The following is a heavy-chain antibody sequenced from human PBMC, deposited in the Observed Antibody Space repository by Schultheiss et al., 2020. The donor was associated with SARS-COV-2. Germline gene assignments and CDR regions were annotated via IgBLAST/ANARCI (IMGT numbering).Heavy chain of an antibody. CDR1: GGSISSYY. V-gene: IGHV4-59*12. CDR3: ARGDYGDYKFDY. D-gene: IGHD4-17*01. J-gene: IGHJ4*02. CDR2: IYYSGST. Sequence: SETLSLTCTVSGGSISSYYWSWIRQPPGKGLEWIGYIYYSGSTNYNPSLKSRVTISVDTSKNQFSLKLSSVTAADTAVYYCARGDYGDYKFDYWGQGTLVTVSS.